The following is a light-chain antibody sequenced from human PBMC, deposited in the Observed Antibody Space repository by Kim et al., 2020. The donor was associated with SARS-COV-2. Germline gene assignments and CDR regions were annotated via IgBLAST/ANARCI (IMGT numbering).Light chain of an antibody. CDR3: HQYNNWPPT. V-gene: IGKV3-15*01. CDR1: QSVSSN. J-gene: IGKJ1*01. CDR2: GAS. Sequence: SVSPGERATLSCRASQSVSSNLAWYQQTPGQAPRLLIFGASTRATGIPSRFSGSESGTECTLTISSLQSEDFAVYYCHQYNNWPPTFGQGTKVDIK.